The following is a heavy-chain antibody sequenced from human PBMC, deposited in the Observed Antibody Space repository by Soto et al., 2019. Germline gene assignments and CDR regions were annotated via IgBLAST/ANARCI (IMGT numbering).Heavy chain of an antibody. D-gene: IGHD4-4*01. J-gene: IGHJ6*02. CDR2: IYHSGST. Sequence: SETLSLTCAVSGGSISSGGYSWIWIRQPPGKGLEWIGYIYHSGSTYYNPSLKSRVTISVDRSKNQFSLKLSSVTAADTAVYYCARASAVTTYYYYGMDVWGQGATVTVSS. CDR1: GGSISSGGYS. V-gene: IGHV4-30-2*01. CDR3: ARASAVTTYYYYGMDV.